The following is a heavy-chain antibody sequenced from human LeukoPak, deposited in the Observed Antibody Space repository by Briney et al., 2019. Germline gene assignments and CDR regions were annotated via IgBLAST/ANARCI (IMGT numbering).Heavy chain of an antibody. D-gene: IGHD6-13*01. CDR1: GFTVNNNY. V-gene: IGHV3-66*01. J-gene: IGHJ4*02. Sequence: GGSLRLSCAASGFTVNNNYMRWIRQAPGKRLEWVPLNSGGSTSYADSVKGRFTISRDSSKNTLYLQMNSLSAEDTAVYYCARAPSVYSSSWPPSEYWGQGTLVTVSS. CDR3: ARAPSVYSSSWPPSEY. CDR2: NSGGST.